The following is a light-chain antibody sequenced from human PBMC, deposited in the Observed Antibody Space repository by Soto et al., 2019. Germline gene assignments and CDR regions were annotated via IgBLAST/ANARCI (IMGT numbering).Light chain of an antibody. CDR1: TSNIGAGYT. J-gene: IGLJ2*01. CDR3: QSYDRRLAQKV. V-gene: IGLV1-40*01. CDR2: DNT. Sequence: QSVLTQPPSVSGAPGQRVTISCTGSTSNIGAGYTVHWYQQLPGAAPKLLIFDNTNRPSGVPDRFSGSKSGTSASLTISGLQAEDEADYYCQSYDRRLAQKVFGGGTKLTVL.